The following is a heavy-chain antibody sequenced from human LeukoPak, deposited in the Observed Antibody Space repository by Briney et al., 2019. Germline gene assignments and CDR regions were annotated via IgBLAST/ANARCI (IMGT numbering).Heavy chain of an antibody. CDR3: AREPYYYDSSGYISDY. J-gene: IGHJ4*02. V-gene: IGHV3-21*04. Sequence: SGGSLRLSCAASGFTFSDYSMNWVRQAPGKGLEWVSSISTSGTYIYYADSLKGLITISRDNAKNSLYLQMNSLRAEDTAVYYCAREPYYYDSSGYISDYWGQGTLVTVSS. D-gene: IGHD3-22*01. CDR1: GFTFSDYS. CDR2: ISTSGTYI.